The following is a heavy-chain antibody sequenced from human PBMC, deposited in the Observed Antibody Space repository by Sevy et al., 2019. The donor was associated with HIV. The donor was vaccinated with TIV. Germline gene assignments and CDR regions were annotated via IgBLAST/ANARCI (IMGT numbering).Heavy chain of an antibody. J-gene: IGHJ4*02. CDR2: MKEDGSER. CDR3: VREGVGGYIYSLDC. Sequence: GGSVRLSCAASGFTFSSYWMSWVRQAPGKGLEWVATMKEDGSERNYVDSVKGRFTISRDNAKNLLYLQMNSLRAEDTAVYYCVREGVGGYIYSLDCWGQGTLVTVSS. D-gene: IGHD5-18*01. V-gene: IGHV3-7*01. CDR1: GFTFSSYW.